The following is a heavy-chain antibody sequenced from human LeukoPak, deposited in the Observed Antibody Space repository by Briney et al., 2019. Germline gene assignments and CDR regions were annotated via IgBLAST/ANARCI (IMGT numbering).Heavy chain of an antibody. V-gene: IGHV4-4*07. CDR2: IYASGST. Sequence: PSETLSLTCTVSGGSISSYYWSWIRQPAGKGLEWIGRIYASGSTYYNPSLKSRVTMSVDTSKNQFSLKLNSVTAADTAVYYCARSGGWYWFDPWGQGTLVTVSS. CDR3: ARSGGWYWFDP. J-gene: IGHJ5*02. D-gene: IGHD6-19*01. CDR1: GGSISSYY.